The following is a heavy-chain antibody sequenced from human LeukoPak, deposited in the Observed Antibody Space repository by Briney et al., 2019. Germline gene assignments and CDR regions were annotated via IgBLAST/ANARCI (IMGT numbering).Heavy chain of an antibody. V-gene: IGHV4-34*01. CDR1: GGSFSGYY. D-gene: IGHD2-2*02. Sequence: PSETLSLTCAVYGGSFSGYYWSWIRQPPGKGLEWIGEINHSGSTNYNPSLKSRVTISVDTSKNQFSLKLSSVTAADTAVYYCACAKLGYCSSTSCYTTFDYWGQGTLVTVSS. J-gene: IGHJ4*02. CDR3: ACAKLGYCSSTSCYTTFDY. CDR2: INHSGST.